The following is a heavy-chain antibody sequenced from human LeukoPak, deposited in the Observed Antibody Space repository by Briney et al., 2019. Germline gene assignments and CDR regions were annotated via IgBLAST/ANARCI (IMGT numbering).Heavy chain of an antibody. Sequence: EASVKVSCKASGYTFVNYAVSWVRQAPGQGLEWMGWISTNNGDTNCGQKFQGRVTMTTDTSTSTAYMELRSLRSDDTAVYYCASRDGYKYYFDYWGQGTLVTVSS. D-gene: IGHD5-24*01. J-gene: IGHJ4*02. CDR1: GYTFVNYA. CDR2: ISTNNGDT. V-gene: IGHV1-18*01. CDR3: ASRDGYKYYFDY.